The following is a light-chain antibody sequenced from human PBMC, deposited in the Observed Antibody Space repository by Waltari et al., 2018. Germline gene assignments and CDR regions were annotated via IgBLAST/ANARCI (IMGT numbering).Light chain of an antibody. CDR2: WAS. Sequence: DIVMTQSPDSLAVSLGERATISCRSSQSVLYNSNDKNYLAWYQQKPGQPPRLLIYWASTRESGVPDRFSGSGSGTDFTLTISNLQADDVAVYYCQQYYRSRTFGQGTKVEIK. CDR1: QSVLYNSNDKNY. V-gene: IGKV4-1*01. J-gene: IGKJ1*01. CDR3: QQYYRSRT.